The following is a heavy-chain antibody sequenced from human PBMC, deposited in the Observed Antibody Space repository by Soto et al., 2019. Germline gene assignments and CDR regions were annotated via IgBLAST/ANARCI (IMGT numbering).Heavy chain of an antibody. J-gene: IGHJ3*02. D-gene: IGHD3-22*01. V-gene: IGHV3-30-3*01. CDR3: AREGRDYYDSSGYWDDAFDI. CDR2: ISYDGSNK. Sequence: GGSLRLSCAASGFTFSSYAMHWVRQAPGKGLEWVAVISYDGSNKYYADSVKGRFTISRDNSKNTLYLQMNSLRAEDTAVYYCAREGRDYYDSSGYWDDAFDIWGQGTMVTVS. CDR1: GFTFSSYA.